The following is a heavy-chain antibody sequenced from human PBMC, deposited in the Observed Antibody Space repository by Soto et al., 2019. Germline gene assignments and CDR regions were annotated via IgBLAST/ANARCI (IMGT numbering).Heavy chain of an antibody. CDR2: IWDAGTRR. Sequence: QEQLAESGGGVVQAGESLRLSCQASGFAFGTYAMHWVRQAPGKGLEWVALIWDAGTRREYLESVRGRFTISRDNSKNTVSLQMNNLRTEDTALYYCVRDRDPMNREVIMTIGHLRLWGRGALVSVSS. V-gene: IGHV3-33*01. CDR1: GFAFGTYA. J-gene: IGHJ2*01. D-gene: IGHD3-10*01. CDR3: VRDRDPMNREVIMTIGHLRL.